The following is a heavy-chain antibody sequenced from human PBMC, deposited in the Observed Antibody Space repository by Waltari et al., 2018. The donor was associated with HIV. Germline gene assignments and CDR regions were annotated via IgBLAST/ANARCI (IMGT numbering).Heavy chain of an antibody. J-gene: IGHJ4*02. CDR1: GGPITSYY. V-gene: IGHV4-59*01. Sequence: QVLLQESGPGLVKPSETLSLTCTVPGGPITSYYWSWIRQPPGKGLEWIGYIDYSGSTNYNPSLKSRATISVDTSKNQVSLKLSSVTAADTAVYYCASRGMHYYDSSGYYSWGQGTLVTVSS. CDR2: IDYSGST. D-gene: IGHD3-22*01. CDR3: ASRGMHYYDSSGYYS.